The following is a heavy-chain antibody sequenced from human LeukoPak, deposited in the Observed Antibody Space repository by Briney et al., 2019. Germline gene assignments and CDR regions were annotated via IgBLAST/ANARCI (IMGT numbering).Heavy chain of an antibody. Sequence: GGSLRLSRAASGFTFSSYGMHWVRQAPGKGLEWVAVISYDGSNKYYADSVKGRFTISRDNSKNTLYLQMNSLRAEDTAVYYCAKDLGSVTTISPDYYYYYGMDVWGQGTTVTVSS. D-gene: IGHD4-17*01. CDR3: AKDLGSVTTISPDYYYYYGMDV. J-gene: IGHJ6*02. CDR2: ISYDGSNK. V-gene: IGHV3-30*18. CDR1: GFTFSSYG.